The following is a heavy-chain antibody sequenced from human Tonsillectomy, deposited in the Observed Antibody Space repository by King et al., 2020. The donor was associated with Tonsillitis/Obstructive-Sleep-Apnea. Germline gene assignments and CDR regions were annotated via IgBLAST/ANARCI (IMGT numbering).Heavy chain of an antibody. J-gene: IGHJ6*03. CDR3: ARDNGAAAGVLGYYYMDV. V-gene: IGHV4-59*01. Sequence: QLQESGPGLVKPSETLSLTCTVSGGSISSYYWSWIRQPPGKGLEWIGYIYYSGSTNYNPSLKSRVTISVDTSKNQFFLKLSSVTAADTAVYYCARDNGAAAGVLGYYYMDVWGKGTTVTVSS. D-gene: IGHD6-13*01. CDR1: GGSISSYY. CDR2: IYYSGST.